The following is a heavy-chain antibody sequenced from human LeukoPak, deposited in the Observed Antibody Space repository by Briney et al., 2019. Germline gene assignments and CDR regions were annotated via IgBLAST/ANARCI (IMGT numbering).Heavy chain of an antibody. V-gene: IGHV4-4*07. CDR2: IYSGGNT. D-gene: IGHD2-2*01. Sequence: TSETLSLTCNVSTGSITNYYWSWIRQPAGKGLEWIGRIYSGGNTNYNPSLKSRVTISVDTSKNQFSLKLSSVTAADTAVYSCARHRSTPFYFDYWGQGTPVTVSS. CDR3: ARHRSTPFYFDY. CDR1: TGSITNYY. J-gene: IGHJ4*02.